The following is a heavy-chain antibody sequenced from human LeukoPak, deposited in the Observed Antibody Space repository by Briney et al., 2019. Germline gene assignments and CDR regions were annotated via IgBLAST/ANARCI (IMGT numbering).Heavy chain of an antibody. D-gene: IGHD4-17*01. CDR3: AIPASLDYGPFDY. CDR1: GFTFSSYA. CDR2: ISGSGGST. Sequence: GGSLRLSCAASGFTFSSYAMSWVRQAPGKGLEWVSAISGSGGSTYYADSVEGRFTISRDNSKNTLYLQMNSLRAEDTAVYYCAIPASLDYGPFDYWGQGTLVTVSS. V-gene: IGHV3-23*01. J-gene: IGHJ4*02.